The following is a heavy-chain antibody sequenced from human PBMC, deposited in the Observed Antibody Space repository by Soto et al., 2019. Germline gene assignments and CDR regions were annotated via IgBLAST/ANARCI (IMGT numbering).Heavy chain of an antibody. CDR3: ARHDWDRELTYYYYMDV. CDR2: IYYSGST. CDR1: GGSISSSSYY. D-gene: IGHD3-9*01. V-gene: IGHV4-39*01. Sequence: SPTLSLTCTVSGGSISSSSYYWGWIRQPPGKGLEWIGSIYYSGSTYYNPSLKSRVTISVDTSKNQFSLKLSSVTAADTAVYYCARHDWDRELTYYYYMDVWGKGTTVTVSS. J-gene: IGHJ6*03.